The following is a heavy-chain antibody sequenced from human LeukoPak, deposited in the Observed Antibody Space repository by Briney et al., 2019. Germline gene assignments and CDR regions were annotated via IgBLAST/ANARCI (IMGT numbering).Heavy chain of an antibody. CDR1: GFTFSNYA. V-gene: IGHV3-30*02. Sequence: GGSLRLSCAASGFTFSNYAINWVRQAPGQGLEWVGFIRHNSEEYHAESVKGRFTISRHNSKNTLNFQMNSLLGDEPAVYFFAQDTAGFGGDDFLYWGEGALVTVSS. D-gene: IGHD3-10*01. CDR2: IRHNSEE. CDR3: AQDTAGFGGDDFLY. J-gene: IGHJ4*02.